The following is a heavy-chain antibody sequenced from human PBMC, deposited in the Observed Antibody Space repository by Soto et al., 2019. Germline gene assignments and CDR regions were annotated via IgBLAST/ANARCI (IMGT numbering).Heavy chain of an antibody. CDR1: GYTFTGYY. Sequence: ASVKVSCKASGYTFTGYYMHWVRQAPGQGLEWMGWINPNSGGTNYAQKFQGWVTMTRDTSISTAYMKLSRLRSDDTAVYYCASSYSSSWSGYYYYYGMDVWGQGTTVTVSS. D-gene: IGHD6-13*01. CDR3: ASSYSSSWSGYYYYYGMDV. V-gene: IGHV1-2*04. CDR2: INPNSGGT. J-gene: IGHJ6*02.